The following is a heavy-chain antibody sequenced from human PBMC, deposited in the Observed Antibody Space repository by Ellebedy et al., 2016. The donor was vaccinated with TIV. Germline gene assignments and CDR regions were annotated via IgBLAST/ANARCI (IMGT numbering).Heavy chain of an antibody. CDR1: GYSFTGYP. CDR2: INMNTGNP. Sequence: AASVKVSCKASGYSFTGYPMNWVRHAPGQGLEWLGWINMNTGNPTYAQGFTGRFDFFLDTSVSTAYLQISGLKAEDTAVDYCARDSRYSRNDWDYYHMDVWGKGTTVTVSS. J-gene: IGHJ6*03. CDR3: ARDSRYSRNDWDYYHMDV. V-gene: IGHV7-4-1*02. D-gene: IGHD1-1*01.